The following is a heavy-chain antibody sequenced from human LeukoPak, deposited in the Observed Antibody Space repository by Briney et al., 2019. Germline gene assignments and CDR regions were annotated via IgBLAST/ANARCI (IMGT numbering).Heavy chain of an antibody. CDR2: IFSGDSDT. CDR1: GYSFTSYW. CDR3: ARLACSGGSCYSDY. V-gene: IGHV5-51*01. D-gene: IGHD2-15*01. Sequence: GESLNISCKGSGYSFTSYWMGWVRQMPGKGLEWMGIIFSGDSDTRDSPSFQGQVTISADKSISTAYLQWSSLKASDTAMYYCARLACSGGSCYSDYWGQGTLVTVSS. J-gene: IGHJ4*02.